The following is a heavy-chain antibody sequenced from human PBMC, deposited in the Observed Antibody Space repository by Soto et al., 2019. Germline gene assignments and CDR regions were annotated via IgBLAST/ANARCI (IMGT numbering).Heavy chain of an antibody. D-gene: IGHD6-25*01. CDR2: LSWNSGGV. CDR3: AKWRYTAGSGNFDY. CDR1: GFTFDGYA. Sequence: EVQLVESGGGSVQPGRSLTLSCAASGFTFDGYAMHWVRQAPGKGLEWVSGLSWNSGGVDYADSVKGRFTISRDNAKNSLYLQMNSLRPDDTAVDYWAKWRYTAGSGNFDYGGRGTLVTVSS. V-gene: IGHV3-9*01. J-gene: IGHJ4*02.